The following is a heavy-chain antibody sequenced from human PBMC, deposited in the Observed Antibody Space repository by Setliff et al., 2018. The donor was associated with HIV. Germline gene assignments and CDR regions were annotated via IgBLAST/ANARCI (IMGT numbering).Heavy chain of an antibody. Sequence: SETLSLTCTVSGGSISKYYWSWIRQPPGKGLEWIGYVYYNGTTNYNPSLKSRVTISVDTSKAQFSLKLTSVTAADTAVYYCATIDYYSVWGRGTTVTVSS. D-gene: IGHD2-21*01. CDR2: VYYNGTT. V-gene: IGHV4-59*08. CDR3: ATIDYYSV. CDR1: GGSISKYY. J-gene: IGHJ6*04.